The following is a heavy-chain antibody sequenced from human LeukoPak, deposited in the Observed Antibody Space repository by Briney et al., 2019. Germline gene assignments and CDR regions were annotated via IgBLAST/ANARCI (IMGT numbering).Heavy chain of an antibody. CDR1: GYRFISYD. CDR3: ARRGVDCAGGPCYIFFDS. V-gene: IGHV1-8*01. CDR2: MNPNSENS. J-gene: IGHJ4*02. D-gene: IGHD2-15*01. Sequence: ASVKVSCKASGYRFISYDIIWVRQATGEGLEWMGWMNPNSENSASTQRFQGRVTFTGDASISTAYMELNSLRSEDTAVYFCARRGVDCAGGPCYIFFDSWGQGTLVTVSS.